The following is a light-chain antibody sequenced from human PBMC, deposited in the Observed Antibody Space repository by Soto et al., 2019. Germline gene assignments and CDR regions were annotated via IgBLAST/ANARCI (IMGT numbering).Light chain of an antibody. CDR2: ENN. J-gene: IGLJ1*01. Sequence: QSVLTQPPSVSAAPGQRVTISCTGSSSNIGAGYEAHWYQQVPGTAPKLLIYENNNRPSGVPDRFSGSKSGTSASLAITGLQAEDEAEYYCQSYDSSLSGYVFGTVTKLTVL. CDR1: SSNIGAGYE. CDR3: QSYDSSLSGYV. V-gene: IGLV1-40*01.